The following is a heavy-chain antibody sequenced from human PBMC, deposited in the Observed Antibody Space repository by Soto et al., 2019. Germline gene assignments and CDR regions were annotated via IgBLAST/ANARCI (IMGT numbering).Heavy chain of an antibody. J-gene: IGHJ4*02. CDR1: GGSFSGYY. CDR3: ARFGSAVRVTMVRGVIIGYFDY. CDR2: INHSGST. V-gene: IGHV4-34*01. Sequence: SETLSLTCAVYGGSFSGYYWSWIRQPPGKGLEWIGEINHSGSTNYNPSLKSRVTISVDTSKTQFSLKLSSVTAADTAVYYCARFGSAVRVTMVRGVIIGYFDYWGQGTLVTVSS. D-gene: IGHD3-10*01.